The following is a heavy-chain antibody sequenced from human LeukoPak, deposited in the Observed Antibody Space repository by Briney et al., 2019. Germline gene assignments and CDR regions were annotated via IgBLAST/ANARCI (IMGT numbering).Heavy chain of an antibody. D-gene: IGHD1-20*01. J-gene: IGHJ4*02. Sequence: GGSLRLSCAASGFTFSSYGMHWVRQAPGKGLEWVSSISGSGDSTYYADSVKGRFAISRDNSKSTLYLQMNSLRAEDTAVYYCAKDNWNYFDYWGQGTLVTVSS. CDR2: ISGSGDST. CDR1: GFTFSSYG. V-gene: IGHV3-23*01. CDR3: AKDNWNYFDY.